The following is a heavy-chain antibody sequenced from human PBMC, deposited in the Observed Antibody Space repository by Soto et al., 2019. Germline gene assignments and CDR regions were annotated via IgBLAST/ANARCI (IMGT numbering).Heavy chain of an antibody. CDR1: GYTFTAYY. J-gene: IGHJ6*02. CDR2: INPKFGDT. D-gene: IGHD3-10*02. V-gene: IGHV1-2*02. Sequence: QVQLVQSGAEVKEPGDSVRVSCEASGYTFTAYYIHWVRRAPGQGLEWMGWINPKFGDTTYAQDFRGRVAMTRDMSISTGYMELSRLTSDDTAIYYCARNMDYYYGRGSGNGHGVWGQGTTVTVFS. CDR3: ARNMDYYYGRGSGNGHGV.